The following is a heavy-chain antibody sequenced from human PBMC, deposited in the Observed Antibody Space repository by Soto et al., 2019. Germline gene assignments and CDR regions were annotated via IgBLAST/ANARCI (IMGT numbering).Heavy chain of an antibody. J-gene: IGHJ4*02. Sequence: PGGSLRLSCAASGFTFSSYAMSWVRQAPGKGLEWVSAISGSGGSTYYADSVKGRFTISRDNSKNTLYLQMNSLRAEDTAVYYYAKPLYCSSSFQGEVVAGFFDYWGQGTLDTVSS. CDR2: ISGSGGST. CDR3: AKPLYCSSSFQGEVVAGFFDY. CDR1: GFTFSSYA. D-gene: IGHD6-6*01. V-gene: IGHV3-23*01.